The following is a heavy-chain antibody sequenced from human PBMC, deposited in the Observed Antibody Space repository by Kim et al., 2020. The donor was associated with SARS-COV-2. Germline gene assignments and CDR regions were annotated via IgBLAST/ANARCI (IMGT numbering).Heavy chain of an antibody. J-gene: IGHJ3*02. Sequence: YYAKSVRGRYNVSRDNAKDSVYLQMNSLQVEDTALYYCARSSEFESTFDMWGQGTMVAVSS. CDR3: ARSSEFESTFDM. D-gene: IGHD1-26*01. V-gene: IGHV3-11*04.